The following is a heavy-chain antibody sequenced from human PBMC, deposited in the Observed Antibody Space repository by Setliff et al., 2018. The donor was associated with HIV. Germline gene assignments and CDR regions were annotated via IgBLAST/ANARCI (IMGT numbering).Heavy chain of an antibody. CDR3: ASARIPTGGTSTSLDF. J-gene: IGHJ4*02. CDR1: GFTFSGYW. CDR2: IKLDGSDK. Sequence: GGSLRLSCAVSGFTFSGYWMSWVRQAPGKGLEWLANIKLDGSDKYYVDSVKGRFTISRDNAKNSLYLQMNSLRAEDTAVYYCASARIPTGGTSTSLDFWGQGALVTVSS. D-gene: IGHD1-1*01. V-gene: IGHV3-7*01.